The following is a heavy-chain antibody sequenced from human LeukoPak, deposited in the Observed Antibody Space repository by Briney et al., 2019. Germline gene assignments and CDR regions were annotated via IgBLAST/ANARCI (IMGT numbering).Heavy chain of an antibody. V-gene: IGHV4-61*08. Sequence: SETLSLTCTVSGNSISSGDNYWSWIRQPPGKGLEWIGYIYYSGSTNYNPSLKSRVTMSVDTSKNQFSLKLSSVTAADTAVYYCARDKTSRGYCSSTSCPGAFDYWGQGTLVTVSS. D-gene: IGHD2-2*01. J-gene: IGHJ4*02. CDR3: ARDKTSRGYCSSTSCPGAFDY. CDR1: GNSISSGDNY. CDR2: IYYSGST.